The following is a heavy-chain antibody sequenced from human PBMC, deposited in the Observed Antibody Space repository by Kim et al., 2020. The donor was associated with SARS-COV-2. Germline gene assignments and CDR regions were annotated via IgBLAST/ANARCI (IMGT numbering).Heavy chain of an antibody. D-gene: IGHD2-15*01. V-gene: IGHV1-46*01. Sequence: AQKFQGRGTMTRDTSTSTVYMELSSLRSEDTAVYYCARVAAHYYYYGMDVWGQGTTVTVSS. J-gene: IGHJ6*02. CDR3: ARVAAHYYYYGMDV.